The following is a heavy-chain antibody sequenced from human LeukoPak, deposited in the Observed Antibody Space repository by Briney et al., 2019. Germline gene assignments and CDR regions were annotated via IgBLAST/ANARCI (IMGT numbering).Heavy chain of an antibody. Sequence: PGGSLRLSCAASGFTFSNYAMSWVRQAPGKGPEWVSEMSDSGVNTHYADSVKGRFTISRDNSKNTLHLQMNSLRVEDTAVYYCAKVSEMATFGLFGSWGQGTLVTVSS. CDR3: AKVSEMATFGLFGS. CDR2: MSDSGVNT. V-gene: IGHV3-23*01. J-gene: IGHJ5*01. D-gene: IGHD5-24*01. CDR1: GFTFSNYA.